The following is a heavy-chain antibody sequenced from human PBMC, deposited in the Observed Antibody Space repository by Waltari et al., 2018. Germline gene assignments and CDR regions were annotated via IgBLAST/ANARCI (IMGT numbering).Heavy chain of an antibody. J-gene: IGHJ4*02. D-gene: IGHD5-18*01. Sequence: QVQLVQSGAEVKKPGASVKVSCKGSGYIFPSYVMHWVRQAPGQRLEWMGWINAGNGNTKYSQRFQGRVTVTRDTSASTAYMELTSLRSEDTAVYYCAREGYIYGYSLDSWGQGTLVTVSS. CDR1: GYIFPSYV. V-gene: IGHV1-3*01. CDR2: INAGNGNT. CDR3: AREGYIYGYSLDS.